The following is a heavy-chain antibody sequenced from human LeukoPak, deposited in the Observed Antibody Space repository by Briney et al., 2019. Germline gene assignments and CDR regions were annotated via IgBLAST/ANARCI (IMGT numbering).Heavy chain of an antibody. D-gene: IGHD4-23*01. Sequence: GRSLRLSCAASGFTFSSYAMHWVRQAPGKGLEWVAVISYDGSNKYYADSVKGRSTISRDNSKNTLYLQMNSLRAEGTAVYYRARADYGGSSGADIWGQGTVVTVSS. V-gene: IGHV3-30-3*01. CDR1: GFTFSSYA. CDR2: ISYDGSNK. CDR3: ARADYGGSSGADI. J-gene: IGHJ3*02.